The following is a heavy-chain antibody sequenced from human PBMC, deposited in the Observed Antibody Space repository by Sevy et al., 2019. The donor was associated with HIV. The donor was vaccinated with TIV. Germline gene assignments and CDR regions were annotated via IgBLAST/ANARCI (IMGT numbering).Heavy chain of an antibody. D-gene: IGHD4-17*01. V-gene: IGHV3-23*01. CDR1: GFTFSSYA. CDR3: AKDRGYGDIGFFDY. CDR2: IGGRGDTT. J-gene: IGHJ4*02. Sequence: GSLRLSCGASGFTFSSYAMSWVRQAPGKGLEWVSVIGGRGDTTYYADSVKGRLTISRDNSRNTLYLQMNSLRAEDTAVYYCAKDRGYGDIGFFDYWGQGTLVTVSS.